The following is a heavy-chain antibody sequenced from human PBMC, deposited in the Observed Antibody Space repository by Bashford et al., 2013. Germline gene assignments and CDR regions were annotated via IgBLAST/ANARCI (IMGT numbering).Heavy chain of an antibody. D-gene: IGHD3-10*01. CDR2: INAGNGNT. J-gene: IGHJ4*02. V-gene: IGHV1-3*01. CDR1: GGTFSSYA. Sequence: ASVKVSCKASGGTFSSYAMHWVRQAPGQRLEWMGWINAGNGNTKYSQKFQGRVTITRDTSASTAYMELSSLRSEDTAVYYCARPRFGELDFDYWGQGTLVTVSS. CDR3: ARPRFGELDFDY.